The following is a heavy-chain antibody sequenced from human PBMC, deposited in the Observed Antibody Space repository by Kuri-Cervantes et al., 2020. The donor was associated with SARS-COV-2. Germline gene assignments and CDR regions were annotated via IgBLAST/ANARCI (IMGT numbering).Heavy chain of an antibody. J-gene: IGHJ3*02. CDR3: ASRPPPGELGELRVSGMWSDAFDI. CDR1: GFTFSISW. D-gene: IGHD1-26*01. Sequence: GGSLRLSCGVSGFTFSISWMTWVRQAPGKGLEWVANIKQDGSEKYYVDSVKGRFTISRDNVKNSLYLQMNSLRAEDTAVYYCASRPPPGELGELRVSGMWSDAFDIWGQGTMVTVSS. CDR2: IKQDGSEK. V-gene: IGHV3-7*01.